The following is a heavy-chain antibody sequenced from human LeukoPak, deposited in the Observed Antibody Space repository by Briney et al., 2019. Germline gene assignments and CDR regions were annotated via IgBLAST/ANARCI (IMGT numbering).Heavy chain of an antibody. V-gene: IGHV3-7*01. CDR3: ARLFGGVTTFDF. Sequence: GGSLRLSCAASGFSFSSYYMSWVRQGPGKGLGWVATIWPDGGEERYVDSVRGRFSISRDNAKSFLYLQMNSLSVEDTAVYFCARLFGGVTTFDFWGQGALVTVSS. D-gene: IGHD3-10*01. J-gene: IGHJ5*01. CDR1: GFSFSSYY. CDR2: IWPDGGEE.